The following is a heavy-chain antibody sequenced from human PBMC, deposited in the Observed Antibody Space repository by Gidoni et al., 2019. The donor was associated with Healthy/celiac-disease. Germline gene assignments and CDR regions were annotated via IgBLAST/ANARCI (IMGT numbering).Heavy chain of an antibody. CDR2: IIPIFGTA. D-gene: IGHD6-19*01. Sequence: QVQLVQSGAEVKKPGSSVKVSCMASGGTFSSYAISWVRQAPGQGLEWMGGIIPIFGTANYAQKFQGRVTITADKSTSTAYMELSSLRSEDTAVYYCASEGESSGWYFSGLWGQGTLVTVSS. J-gene: IGHJ4*02. CDR3: ASEGESSGWYFSGL. V-gene: IGHV1-69*06. CDR1: GGTFSSYA.